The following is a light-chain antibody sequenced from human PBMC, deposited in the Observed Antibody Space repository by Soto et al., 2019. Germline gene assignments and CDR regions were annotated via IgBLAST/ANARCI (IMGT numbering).Light chain of an antibody. CDR2: EVN. CDR3: CLSPGSLTWL. Sequence: QSALTQPRSVSGSPGQSVTISCTATGSDVGDSSHVSWYQLHPGKAPKLMIYEVNNRPSGVPDRFSGSKSGSTASLTISGLQAEDEAEYYCCLSPGSLTWLFGGGTQL. CDR1: GSDVGDSSH. J-gene: IGLJ3*02. V-gene: IGLV2-11*01.